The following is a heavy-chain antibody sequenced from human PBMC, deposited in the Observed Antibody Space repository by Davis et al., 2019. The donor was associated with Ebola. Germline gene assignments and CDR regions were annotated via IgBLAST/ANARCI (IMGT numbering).Heavy chain of an antibody. J-gene: IGHJ4*02. CDR1: GFTFRNAW. D-gene: IGHD3-22*01. V-gene: IGHV3-15*07. CDR3: TTYYFDNSGYWNY. Sequence: PGGSLRLSRAASGFTFRNAWMNWVRQAPGKGLEWVGLIKAKGDGGAADSAPPVKGRFTLSRDDSENMLYLQMSSLNTEDTAIYYCTTYYFDNSGYWNYWGQGTLVTVSS. CDR2: IKAKGDGGAA.